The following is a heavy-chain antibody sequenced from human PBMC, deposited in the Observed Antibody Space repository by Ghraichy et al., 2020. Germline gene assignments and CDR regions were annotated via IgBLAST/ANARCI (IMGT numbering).Heavy chain of an antibody. D-gene: IGHD5-18*01. V-gene: IGHV3-53*01. CDR1: GFTVSSNY. J-gene: IGHJ4*02. CDR3: AREGLSYGSYYFDY. CDR2: IYSGGST. Sequence: GGSLRLSCAASGFTVSSNYMSWVRQAPGKGLEWVSVIYSGGSTYYADSVKGRFTISRDNSKNTLYLQMNSLRAEDTAVYYCAREGLSYGSYYFDYWGQGTLVTVSS.